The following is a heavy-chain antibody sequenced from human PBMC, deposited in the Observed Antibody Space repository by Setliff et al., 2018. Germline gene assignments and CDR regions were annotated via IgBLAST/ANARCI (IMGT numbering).Heavy chain of an antibody. Sequence: ASVKVSCKASGYTFTSYDINWVRQATGQGLEWMGWMNPNSGNTGYAQKFQGRVTITRDTSASTAYMEQSSLRSEDTAVYYCARLNSGRYAKIDYWGQGTLVTVSS. V-gene: IGHV1-8*01. CDR1: GYTFTSYD. CDR3: ARLNSGRYAKIDY. D-gene: IGHD6-19*01. CDR2: MNPNSGNT. J-gene: IGHJ4*02.